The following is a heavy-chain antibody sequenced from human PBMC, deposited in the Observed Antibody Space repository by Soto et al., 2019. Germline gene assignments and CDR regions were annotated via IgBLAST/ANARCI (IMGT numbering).Heavy chain of an antibody. J-gene: IGHJ4*02. CDR2: LYSTGTL. CDR1: GDSISYYT. D-gene: IGHD3-16*02. CDR3: ASENESYRPLDY. Sequence: PSETLSLTCIVSGDSISYYTWTWIRQPAGKTLEWIGRLYSTGTLTYNPTLKSRVTMSVDTSKNQLSLTLNSVTAADTAVYFCASENESYRPLDYWGQGTVVTVSS. V-gene: IGHV4-4*07.